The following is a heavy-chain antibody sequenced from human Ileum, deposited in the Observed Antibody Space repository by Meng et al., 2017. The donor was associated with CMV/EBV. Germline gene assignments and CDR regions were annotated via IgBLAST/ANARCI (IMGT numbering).Heavy chain of an antibody. CDR1: GFTFSDHY. J-gene: IGHJ4*02. CDR3: ARLPHHGDYVGY. CDR2: TRDKANSYAT. Sequence: AGFTFSDHYMDWVRQAPGKGLEWVGRTRDKANSYATEYAASVKGRFTISRDDSRNSLYLQMNSLETEDTAVYYCARLPHHGDYVGYWGQGTLVTVSS. V-gene: IGHV3-72*01. D-gene: IGHD3-10*02.